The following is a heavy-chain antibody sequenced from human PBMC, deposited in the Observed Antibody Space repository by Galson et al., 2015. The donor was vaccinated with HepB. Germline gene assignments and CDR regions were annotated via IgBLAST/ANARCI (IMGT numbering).Heavy chain of an antibody. V-gene: IGHV3-33*08. D-gene: IGHD1-26*01. Sequence: SLRLSCAASGFTFSSYGMHWVRQAPGKGLEWVAVIWYDGSNKYYADSVKGRFTISRDNSKNTLYLQMNSLRAEDTAVYYCARDTRRPGSYRLFYGMDVWGQGTTVTVSS. CDR2: IWYDGSNK. CDR1: GFTFSSYG. CDR3: ARDTRRPGSYRLFYGMDV. J-gene: IGHJ6*02.